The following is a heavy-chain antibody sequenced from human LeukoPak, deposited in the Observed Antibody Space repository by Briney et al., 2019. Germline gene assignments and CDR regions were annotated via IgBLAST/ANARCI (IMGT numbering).Heavy chain of an antibody. V-gene: IGHV3-11*01. D-gene: IGHD3-3*01. CDR2: ISSSGSTI. J-gene: IGHJ6*02. Sequence: GGSLRLSCAASGFTFSDYYMSWIRQAPGKGLEWVPYISSSGSTIYYADSVKGRFTISRDNAKNSLYLQMNSLRAEDTAVYYCARASVTIFGYYGMDVWGQGTTVTVSS. CDR1: GFTFSDYY. CDR3: ARASVTIFGYYGMDV.